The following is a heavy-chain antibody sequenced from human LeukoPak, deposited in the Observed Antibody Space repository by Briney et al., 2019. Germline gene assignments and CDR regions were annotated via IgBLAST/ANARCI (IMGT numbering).Heavy chain of an antibody. CDR1: GFTFSSYW. J-gene: IGHJ4*02. Sequence: GGSLRLSCAASGFTFSSYWMSWVRQAPGKGLEWVANIKQDGSEKYYVDSVKGRFTISRDNSKNTLYLQMNSLRAEDTAVYYCAKDLYYYGSGSPERYFDYWGQGTLVTVSS. D-gene: IGHD3-10*01. CDR2: IKQDGSEK. CDR3: AKDLYYYGSGSPERYFDY. V-gene: IGHV3-7*03.